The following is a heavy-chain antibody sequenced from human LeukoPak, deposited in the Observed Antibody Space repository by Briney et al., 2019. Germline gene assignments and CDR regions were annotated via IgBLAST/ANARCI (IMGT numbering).Heavy chain of an antibody. V-gene: IGHV4-30-4*08. CDR3: ARGSYSSSWYNLYYFDY. CDR1: GGSISSGDYY. CDR2: IYYSGST. Sequence: PSQTLSLTCTVSGGSISSGDYYWSWIRQPPGKGLEWIGYIYYSGSTYYNPSLKSRVTISVDTSKNQFSLKLSSVTAADTAVYYCARGSYSSSWYNLYYFDYWGQGTLVTVSS. J-gene: IGHJ4*02. D-gene: IGHD6-13*01.